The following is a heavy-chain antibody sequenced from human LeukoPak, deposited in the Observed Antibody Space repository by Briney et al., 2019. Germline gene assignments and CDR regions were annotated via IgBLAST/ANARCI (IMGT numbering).Heavy chain of an antibody. D-gene: IGHD6-13*01. Sequence: SETLSLTCTVSGYSISSGYYWGWIRQPPGKGLEWIGSIYHSGSTYYNPSLKSRVTISVDTSKNQFSLKLSSVTAADSAVYYCARVNVAAAGTSAYWGQGALVIVSS. J-gene: IGHJ4*02. CDR1: GYSISSGYY. V-gene: IGHV4-38-2*02. CDR3: ARVNVAAAGTSAY. CDR2: IYHSGST.